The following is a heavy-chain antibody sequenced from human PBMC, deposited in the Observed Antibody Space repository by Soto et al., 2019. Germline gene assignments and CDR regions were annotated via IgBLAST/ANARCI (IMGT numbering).Heavy chain of an antibody. J-gene: IGHJ5*02. D-gene: IGHD4-17*01. CDR2: ISYDRSDK. CDR3: ARGYGPAAS. V-gene: IGHV3-30-3*01. Sequence: PGGSLRLACAASGFTFSSYGIHWVRQAPGKGLDWVAFISYDRSDKLYADSVKGRFTISRDNARNTLYLQMNSLRAEDTAVYYCARGYGPAASWGQGTLVTVSS. CDR1: GFTFSSYG.